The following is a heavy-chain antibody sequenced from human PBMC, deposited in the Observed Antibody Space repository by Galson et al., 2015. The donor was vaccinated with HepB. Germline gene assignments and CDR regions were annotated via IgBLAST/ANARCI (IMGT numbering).Heavy chain of an antibody. CDR2: IYSDGSR. Sequence: SLRLSCTASGFTVTNNYMRWVRQAPGQGLEWVSVIYSDGSRYYADSVNGRFTISRDNSKNKLYLQMNSLRAEDTALYYCTRERFWGQGTLVTVSS. J-gene: IGHJ4*02. D-gene: IGHD4-17*01. V-gene: IGHV3-66*01. CDR3: TRERF. CDR1: GFTVTNNY.